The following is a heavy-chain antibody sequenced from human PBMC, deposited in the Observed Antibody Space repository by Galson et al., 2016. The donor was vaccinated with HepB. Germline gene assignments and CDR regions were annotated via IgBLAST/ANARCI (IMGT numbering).Heavy chain of an antibody. V-gene: IGHV4-61*01. CDR1: GGFISSGNYY. CDR3: ARMDPALISGFDY. D-gene: IGHD2-15*01. CDR2: IYYSGTT. J-gene: IGHJ4*02. Sequence: SETLSLTCTVSGGFISSGNYYWSWVRQPPGKRLEWIGDIYYSGTTNYKPSLKSRVTISVDTSKNQFSLRLSSVTAADTAVYYCARMDPALISGFDYWGQGTLVTVSS.